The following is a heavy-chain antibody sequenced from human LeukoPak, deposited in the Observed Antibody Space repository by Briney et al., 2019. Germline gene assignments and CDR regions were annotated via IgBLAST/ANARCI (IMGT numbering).Heavy chain of an antibody. J-gene: IGHJ4*02. Sequence: GASVKVSCKASGGTFSSYAISWVRQAPGQGLEWMGGIIPIFGTANYAQKFQGRVTMTRDTSISTAYMELSRLRSDDTAVYYCARDPSASSGRKDYWGQGTLVTVSS. CDR2: IIPIFGTA. CDR3: ARDPSASSGRKDY. CDR1: GGTFSSYA. V-gene: IGHV1-69*05. D-gene: IGHD6-19*01.